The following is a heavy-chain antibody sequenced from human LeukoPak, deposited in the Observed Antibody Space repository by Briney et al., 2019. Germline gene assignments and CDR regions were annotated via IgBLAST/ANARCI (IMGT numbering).Heavy chain of an antibody. CDR1: GFIFSDYW. V-gene: IGHV3-7*01. Sequence: SGGSLRLSCAAPGFIFSDYWMGWVRQAPGKGREWVASIKPDGNEQYYVDSVRGRFTISRDNSKDSLFLQMDSLRDDDTAVYYCGRERVSAYDYWGQGTLVTVSS. CDR2: IKPDGNEQ. CDR3: GRERVSAYDY. J-gene: IGHJ4*02.